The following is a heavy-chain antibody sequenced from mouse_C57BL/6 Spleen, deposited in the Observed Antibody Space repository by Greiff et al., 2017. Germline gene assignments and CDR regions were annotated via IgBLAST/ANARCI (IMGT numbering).Heavy chain of an antibody. V-gene: IGHV10-1*01. Sequence: EVQVVESGGGLVQPKGSLKLSCAASGFSFNTYAMNWVRQAPGKGLEWVARIRSKSNNYATYYADSVKDRFTISRDDSESMLYLQMNNLKTEDTAMYYCVTYYAHAMDYWGQGTSVTVSS. CDR3: VTYYAHAMDY. D-gene: IGHD2-10*01. CDR2: IRSKSNNYAT. CDR1: GFSFNTYA. J-gene: IGHJ4*01.